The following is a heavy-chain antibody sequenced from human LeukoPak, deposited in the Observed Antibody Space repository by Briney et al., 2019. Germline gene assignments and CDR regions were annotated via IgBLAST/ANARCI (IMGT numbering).Heavy chain of an antibody. J-gene: IGHJ4*02. D-gene: IGHD5-24*01. Sequence: GGSLRLSCVASGFTFSSYWMHWVRQAPGKGLVWVSRINSDGSSTTYADSVKGRFTISRDNAKNTLYLQMNSLRAEDTALYYCAKGRRDGYNYDYWGQGTPVTVSS. CDR1: GFTFSSYW. CDR2: INSDGSST. CDR3: AKGRRDGYNYDY. V-gene: IGHV3-74*01.